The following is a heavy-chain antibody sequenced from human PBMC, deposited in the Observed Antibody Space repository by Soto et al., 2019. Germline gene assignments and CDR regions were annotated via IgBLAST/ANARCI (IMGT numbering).Heavy chain of an antibody. D-gene: IGHD1-1*01. CDR2: LSASGRT. V-gene: IGHV4-4*07. J-gene: IGHJ2*01. CDR1: GDSIGNFY. CDR3: ARGTGRYFDI. Sequence: SETLSLTCAIPGDSIGNFYGIWIRQPAGKGLESLGRLSASGRTNYSPSLQSRVTMSLDRSKNRFSLRLTSVSAADTAVYFCARGTGRYFDIWGRGTLVTVSS.